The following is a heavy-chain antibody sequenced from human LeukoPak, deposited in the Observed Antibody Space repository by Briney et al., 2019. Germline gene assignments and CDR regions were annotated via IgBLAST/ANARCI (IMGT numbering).Heavy chain of an antibody. CDR2: INPNSGGT. J-gene: IGHJ4*02. D-gene: IGHD5-18*01. V-gene: IGHV1-2*04. CDR3: ARQIEQLWYLDY. CDR1: GYTFTGYY. Sequence: ASVKVSCKASGYTFTGYYMHWVRQAPGQGLEWMEWINPNSGGTNYAQKFQGWVTMTRDTSISTAYMELSRLRSDDTAVYYCARQIEQLWYLDYWGQGTLVTVSS.